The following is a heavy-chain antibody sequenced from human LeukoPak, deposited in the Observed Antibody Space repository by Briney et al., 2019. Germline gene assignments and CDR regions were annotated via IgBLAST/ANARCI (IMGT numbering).Heavy chain of an antibody. Sequence: PSGTLSLTCAVSGGSISSSNWWSWVRQPPGKGLEWIGEIYHSGSTNYNPSLKSRVTISVDKSKNQFSLKLSSVTAADTAVYYCARDHYGGNSVPYYYYGMDVWGQGTTVTVSS. CDR3: ARDHYGGNSVPYYYYGMDV. CDR2: IYHSGST. CDR1: GGSISSSNW. J-gene: IGHJ6*02. V-gene: IGHV4-4*02. D-gene: IGHD4-23*01.